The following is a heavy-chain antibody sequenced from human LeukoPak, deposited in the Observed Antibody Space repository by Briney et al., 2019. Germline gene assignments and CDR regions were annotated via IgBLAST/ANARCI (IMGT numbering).Heavy chain of an antibody. D-gene: IGHD3-22*01. Sequence: GGSLRLSCAASGFTFSSYAMSWVRQAPGKGLEWVSAISGSGGSTYYADSVKGRFTISRDNSKNTLYLQMNSLRAEDTAVYYCATLIGYDSSGYYGIDYWGQGTLVTVPS. CDR3: ATLIGYDSSGYYGIDY. V-gene: IGHV3-23*01. J-gene: IGHJ4*02. CDR1: GFTFSSYA. CDR2: ISGSGGST.